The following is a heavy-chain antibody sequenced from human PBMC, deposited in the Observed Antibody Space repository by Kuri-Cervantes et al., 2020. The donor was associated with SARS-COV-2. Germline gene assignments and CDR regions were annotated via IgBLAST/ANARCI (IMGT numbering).Heavy chain of an antibody. CDR1: GGSFSGYY. CDR2: INHSGST. V-gene: IGHV4-34*01. Sequence: SETLSLTCAVYGGSFSGYYWSWIRQPPGKGLEWIGEINHSGSTNYNPSLKSRVTISVDTSKNQFSLRLSSVTAADTAVYYCASPRDWYYYGMDVWGQGTTVTVSS. D-gene: IGHD3/OR15-3a*01. CDR3: ASPRDWYYYGMDV. J-gene: IGHJ6*02.